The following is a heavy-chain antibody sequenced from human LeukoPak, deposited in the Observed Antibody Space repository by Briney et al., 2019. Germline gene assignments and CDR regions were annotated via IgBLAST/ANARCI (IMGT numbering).Heavy chain of an antibody. CDR2: ISGSGGST. CDR3: AKDFRGQLRYFDWLPDY. D-gene: IGHD3-9*01. CDR1: GFTFSSYA. Sequence: GGSLRLSCAASGFTFSSYAMSWVRQAPGQGLEWVSAISGSGGSTYYADSVKGRFTISRDNSKNTLYLQMSSLRAEDTAVYYCAKDFRGQLRYFDWLPDYWGQGTLVTVSS. V-gene: IGHV3-23*01. J-gene: IGHJ4*02.